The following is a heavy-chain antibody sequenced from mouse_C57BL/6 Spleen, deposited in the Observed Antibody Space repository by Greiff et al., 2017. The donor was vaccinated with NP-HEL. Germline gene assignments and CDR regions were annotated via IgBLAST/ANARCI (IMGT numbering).Heavy chain of an antibody. CDR2: IDPSDSYT. V-gene: IGHV1-69*01. CDR3: ARRRGLLASMDY. D-gene: IGHD2-3*01. Sequence: QVQLQQSGAELVMPGASVKLSCKASGYTFTSYWMHWVKQRPGQGLEWIGEIDPSDSYTNYNQKFKGKSTLTVDKSSSTAYMQLSSLTFEDSAVYYCARRRGLLASMDYWGQGTSVTVSS. CDR1: GYTFTSYW. J-gene: IGHJ4*01.